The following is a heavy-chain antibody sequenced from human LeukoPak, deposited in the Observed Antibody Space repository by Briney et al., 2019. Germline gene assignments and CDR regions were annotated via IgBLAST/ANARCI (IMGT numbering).Heavy chain of an antibody. CDR3: ARVVGSSTHTYYFDY. Sequence: GSSVKVSCKASGGTFSSYAISWVRQAPGQGLEWMGGIIHIFGTANYAQKFQGRVTITTDESTSTAYMELSSLRSEDTAVYYCARVVGSSTHTYYFDYWGQGTLVTVSS. V-gene: IGHV1-69*05. CDR2: IIHIFGTA. D-gene: IGHD6-13*01. J-gene: IGHJ4*02. CDR1: GGTFSSYA.